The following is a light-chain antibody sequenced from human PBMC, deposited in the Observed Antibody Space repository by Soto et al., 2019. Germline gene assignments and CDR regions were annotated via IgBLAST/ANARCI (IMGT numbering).Light chain of an antibody. V-gene: IGKV3-20*01. CDR3: QQYGGSPRT. CDR1: QSVGGTF. Sequence: EIVLTQSPGTLSLSPGEGATLSCRASQSVGGTFLAWYQQKGGQAPRLLIHGASNRATGIPDRFSGSGSGTDFTLTISRLETEDFAVYYCQQYGGSPRTFGQGTKVDIK. J-gene: IGKJ1*01. CDR2: GAS.